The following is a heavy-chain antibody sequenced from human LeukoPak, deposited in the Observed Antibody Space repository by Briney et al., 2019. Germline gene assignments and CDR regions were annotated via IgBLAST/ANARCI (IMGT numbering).Heavy chain of an antibody. Sequence: GGSLRLSCAASGFTFSSYAMSWVRQAPGKGLEWVSAISGSGGSTYYADSVKGRFTISRDNSKNTLYLQSNSLKAEGTAVYYCAKGDVRFLEWLLFNYWGQGTLVTVSS. D-gene: IGHD3-3*01. J-gene: IGHJ4*01. CDR3: AKGDVRFLEWLLFNY. CDR1: GFTFSSYA. CDR2: ISGSGGST. V-gene: IGHV3-23*01.